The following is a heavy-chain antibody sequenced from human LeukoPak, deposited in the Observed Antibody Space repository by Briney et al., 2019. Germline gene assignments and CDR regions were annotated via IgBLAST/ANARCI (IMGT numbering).Heavy chain of an antibody. Sequence: GGSLRLSCAPSGFIFSSHAMNWVRQAPGKGLEWVSSVSGGGGSTYYTDSVKGRFTISRDNSKNTIYLQMNSLRAEDTAVYFCAKRAYSDSSGYLGSIDYWGQGTQVTVST. D-gene: IGHD3-22*01. CDR3: AKRAYSDSSGYLGSIDY. CDR1: GFIFSSHA. V-gene: IGHV3-23*01. CDR2: VSGGGGST. J-gene: IGHJ4*02.